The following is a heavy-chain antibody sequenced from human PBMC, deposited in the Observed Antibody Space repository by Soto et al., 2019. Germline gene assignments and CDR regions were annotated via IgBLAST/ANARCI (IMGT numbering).Heavy chain of an antibody. CDR2: INPSGGST. CDR3: ARDAVRVVPAAISTYYYYGMDV. CDR1: GYTFTSYY. D-gene: IGHD2-2*01. J-gene: IGHJ6*02. V-gene: IGHV1-46*01. Sequence: EASVKVSCKASGYTFTSYYMHWVRQAPGQGLEWMGIINPSGGSTSYAQKFQGRVTMTRDTSTSTVYMELSSLRSEDTAVYYCARDAVRVVPAAISTYYYYGMDVWGQGTTVTVSS.